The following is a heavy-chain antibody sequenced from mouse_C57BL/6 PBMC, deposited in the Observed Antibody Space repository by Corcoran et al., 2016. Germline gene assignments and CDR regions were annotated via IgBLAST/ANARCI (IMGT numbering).Heavy chain of an antibody. CDR1: GSTFPTYG. V-gene: IGHV9-3*01. CDR2: INTYSGVP. D-gene: IGHD1-1*01. Sequence: QIQLVQSGPELKKPGETVKISCKASGSTFPTYGMRWVKQAPGKGLKWMGWINTYSGVPTYADDFKGRFAFSLQTSASTAYLQINNLKNEETATYFCARCNTVVATRYVDVGGKGTTVTVSS. CDR3: ARCNTVVATRYVDV. J-gene: IGHJ1*03.